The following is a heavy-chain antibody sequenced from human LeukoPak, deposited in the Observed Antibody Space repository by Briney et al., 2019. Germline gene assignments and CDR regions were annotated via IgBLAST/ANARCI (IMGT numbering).Heavy chain of an antibody. V-gene: IGHV3-7*04. D-gene: IGHD3-22*01. J-gene: IGHJ4*02. CDR3: ARGGWYYFDY. Sequence: GGSLRLSCAASGFTFSSHWMSWVRQAPGEGLEWVACIKQDGSDIYYVDSVKGRFTISRDNAKNSLYLQMNSLRDEDTAVYYCARGGWYYFDYWRQGTLVPVPS. CDR2: IKQDGSDI. CDR1: GFTFSSHW.